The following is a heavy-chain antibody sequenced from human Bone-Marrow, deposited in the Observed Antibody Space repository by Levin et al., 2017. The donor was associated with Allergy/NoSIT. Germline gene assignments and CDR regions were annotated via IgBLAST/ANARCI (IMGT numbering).Heavy chain of an antibody. CDR2: INPNSGGT. CDR1: GYTFTGYY. CDR3: ARDWIVVVPAAGRAFDI. D-gene: IGHD2-2*01. Sequence: GESLKISCKASGYTFTGYYMHWVRQAPGQGLEWMGWINPNSGGTNYAQKFQGRVTMTRDTSISTAYMELSRLRSDDTAVYYCARDWIVVVPAAGRAFDIWGQGTMVTVSS. V-gene: IGHV1-2*02. J-gene: IGHJ3*02.